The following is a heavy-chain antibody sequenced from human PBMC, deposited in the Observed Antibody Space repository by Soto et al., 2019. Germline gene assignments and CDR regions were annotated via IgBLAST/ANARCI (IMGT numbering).Heavy chain of an antibody. CDR2: VSHDGRNT. D-gene: IGHD6-19*01. V-gene: IGHV3-30*18. CDR1: GFTFSDYA. CDR3: AKGGRQWLVTSDFNY. J-gene: IGHJ4*02. Sequence: VQLVESGGGVVQPGRSLRLSCAASGFTFSDYAMHWVRQAPGKGLEWVAVVSHDGRNTHYADSVKVRFTISRDSSKKTVSLEMTSLRAEDTAVYYCAKGGRQWLVTSDFNYWGQGALVTVSS.